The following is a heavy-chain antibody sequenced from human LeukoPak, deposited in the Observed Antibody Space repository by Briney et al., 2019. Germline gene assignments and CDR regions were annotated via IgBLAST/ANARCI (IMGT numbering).Heavy chain of an antibody. Sequence: GGSLILSCAASGFSLSGYSMNWVRQAPGKGLEWVSVIYSGGSTYYADSVKGRFTISRDNSKNTLYLQMNSLRAEDTAVYYCAKEGDYYDSSGYLTPNFDYWGQGTLVTVSS. V-gene: IGHV3-53*01. CDR2: IYSGGST. J-gene: IGHJ4*02. D-gene: IGHD3-22*01. CDR3: AKEGDYYDSSGYLTPNFDY. CDR1: GFSLSGYS.